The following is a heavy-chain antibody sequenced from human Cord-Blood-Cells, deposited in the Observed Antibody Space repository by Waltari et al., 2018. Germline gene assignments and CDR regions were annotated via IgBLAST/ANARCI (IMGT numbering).Heavy chain of an antibody. D-gene: IGHD3-22*01. J-gene: IGHJ3*02. CDR3: ARDTPYTGDRSGYFNALDI. Sequence: VQLEQSGAEVKKPGASVKVSCKDSGYTFTGYYMHWVRQAPGQGLEWMGWINPNSGGTNYAQKFQGRVTMTRDTSISTAYMEMSRLRSDGTAVYYCARDTPYTGDRSGYFNALDIWGQGSMFTVSS. CDR1: GYTFTGYY. CDR2: INPNSGGT. V-gene: IGHV1-2*02.